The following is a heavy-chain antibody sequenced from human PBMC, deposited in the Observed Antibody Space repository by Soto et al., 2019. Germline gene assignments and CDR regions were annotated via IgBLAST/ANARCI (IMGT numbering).Heavy chain of an antibody. CDR3: AASTFLSGVSGYFHLDF. CDR1: GDTFNNYA. CDR2: IIPIYDSP. Sequence: QVHLVQSGTEVKKPGSSVKVSWKASGDTFNNYAISWVRQAPGQGLQWMGGIIPIYDSPSYAQGSHNRVTITVDRSTSTAHLELNGLTSEDTAVYYCAASTFLSGVSGYFHLDFWGQGTLVTVSS. J-gene: IGHJ4*02. V-gene: IGHV1-69*06. D-gene: IGHD3-3*01.